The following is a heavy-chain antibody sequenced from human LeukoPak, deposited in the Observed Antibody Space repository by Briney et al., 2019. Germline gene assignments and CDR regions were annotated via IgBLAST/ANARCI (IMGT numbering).Heavy chain of an antibody. CDR2: ISYSSGSI. CDR1: GFTLSNYA. Sequence: GGSLRPSCAASGFTLSNYAMSWVRQAPGKGPEWVAGISYSSGSIYYSDSVEGRFTISRDNSKNTLYLQMNSLRADDTAVYYCAKDVLRLNYGYFDLWGRGTLVSVSS. CDR3: AKDVLRLNYGYFDL. V-gene: IGHV3-23*01. J-gene: IGHJ2*01. D-gene: IGHD2-21*02.